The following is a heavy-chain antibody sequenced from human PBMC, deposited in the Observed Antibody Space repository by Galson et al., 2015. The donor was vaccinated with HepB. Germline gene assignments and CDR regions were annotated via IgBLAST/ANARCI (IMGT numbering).Heavy chain of an antibody. J-gene: IGHJ4*02. CDR2: INAGNGDK. V-gene: IGHV1-3*01. Sequence: SVKVSCKASGYTFSNYAMNWMRQAPGQRLEWMGWINAGNGDKKYSQKLQGRLTITRDTSASTVYMELSSLRSEDTAVYFCARGKWEEGTWGPYYFDYWGQGTLVTVSS. CDR1: GYTFSNYA. D-gene: IGHD1-26*01. CDR3: ARGKWEEGTWGPYYFDY.